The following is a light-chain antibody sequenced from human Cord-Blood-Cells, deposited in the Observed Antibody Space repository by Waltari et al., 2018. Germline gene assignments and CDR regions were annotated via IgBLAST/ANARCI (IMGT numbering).Light chain of an antibody. CDR2: GAS. J-gene: IGKJ1*01. CDR1: QSVSSN. Sequence: EIVMPQSPATLSVSPGARATLSCRASQSVSSNLAWYQQKPGQATRLLNYGASTRATGIPARFSSSASGTESTLTSSILQSEDFAVYYCQQNNNWPWTFGQGTKVEIK. V-gene: IGKV3-15*01. CDR3: QQNNNWPWT.